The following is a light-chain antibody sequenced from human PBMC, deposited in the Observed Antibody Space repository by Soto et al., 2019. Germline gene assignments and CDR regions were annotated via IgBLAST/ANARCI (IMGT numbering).Light chain of an antibody. J-gene: IGLJ1*01. Sequence: QSVLTQPPSASGSPGQSVTISCTGTSSDVGGNNFVSWYQQNPGKAPKLMIYEVDKRPSGVPDRFSGSKSGNTASLTVSGLQADDEADYYCSSYAGSNNFVFGTGTKLTVL. CDR3: SSYAGSNNFV. CDR1: SSDVGGNNF. V-gene: IGLV2-8*01. CDR2: EVD.